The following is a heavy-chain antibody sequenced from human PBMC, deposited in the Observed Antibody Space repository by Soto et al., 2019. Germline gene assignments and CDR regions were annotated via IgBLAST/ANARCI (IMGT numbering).Heavy chain of an antibody. Sequence: GGSLRLSCAASRCTFTSCSVNWVRQARGKGLEWVGRIKSRIDGETTDYAAPVQGRFTISRDDSKNTLYLQMNNLKTEDTAVYYCATGVLPPDYWGQGTLVTVSS. J-gene: IGHJ4*02. CDR3: ATGVLPPDY. CDR2: IKSRIDGETT. CDR1: RCTFTSCS. D-gene: IGHD2-2*01. V-gene: IGHV3-15*01.